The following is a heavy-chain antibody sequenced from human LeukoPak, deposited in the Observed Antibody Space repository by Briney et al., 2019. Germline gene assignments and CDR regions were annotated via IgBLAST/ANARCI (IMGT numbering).Heavy chain of an antibody. J-gene: IGHJ4*02. V-gene: IGHV3-33*01. CDR1: GFTFSSYG. D-gene: IGHD1-26*01. Sequence: GGSLRLSCAAYGFTFSSYGMHWVRQAQGKGLEWVAVIWYDGSNEYYADSVKGRFTISRDNSKNTLYLQMNSLRAEDTAVYYCARAPTSYYYFDYWGQGTLVTVSS. CDR2: IWYDGSNE. CDR3: ARAPTSYYYFDY.